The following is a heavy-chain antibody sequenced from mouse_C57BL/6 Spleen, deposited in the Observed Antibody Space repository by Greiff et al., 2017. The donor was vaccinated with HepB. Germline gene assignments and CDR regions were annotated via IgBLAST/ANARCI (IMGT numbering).Heavy chain of an antibody. J-gene: IGHJ2*01. CDR1: GFTFSSYA. D-gene: IGHD5-5*01. V-gene: IGHV5-4*01. CDR3: ARERGTTFYFDY. Sequence: EVKLQESGGGLVKPGGSLKLSCAASGFTFSSYAMSWVRQTPEKRLEWVATISDGGSYTYYPDNVKGRFTISRDNAKNNLYLQMSHLKSEDTAMYYCARERGTTFYFDYWGQGTTLTVSS. CDR2: ISDGGSYT.